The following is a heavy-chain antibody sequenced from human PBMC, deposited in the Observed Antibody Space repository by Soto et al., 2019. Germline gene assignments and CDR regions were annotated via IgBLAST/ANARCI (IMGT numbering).Heavy chain of an antibody. D-gene: IGHD3-16*02. V-gene: IGHV1-8*01. Sequence: ASVKVSCKASGYTFTSYDINWVRQATGQGLEWMGWMNPNSGNTGYAQKFQGRVTMTRNSSISTAYMELSSLRSEDTAVYYCARLESYELSSRVGYGMDVWGQGTTVTVSS. CDR1: GYTFTSYD. CDR2: MNPNSGNT. CDR3: ARLESYELSSRVGYGMDV. J-gene: IGHJ6*02.